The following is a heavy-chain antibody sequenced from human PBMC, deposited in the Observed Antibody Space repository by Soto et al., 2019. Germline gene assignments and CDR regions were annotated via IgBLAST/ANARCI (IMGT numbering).Heavy chain of an antibody. CDR3: AKDQGDGYNHNGNYFDY. V-gene: IGHV3-30*18. CDR1: GFTFSSYG. D-gene: IGHD5-12*01. Sequence: GGSLRLSCAASGFTFSSYGMHWVRQAPGKGLEWVAVISYDGSNKYYADSVKGRFTISRDNSKNTLYLQMNSLRAEDTAVYYCAKDQGDGYNHNGNYFDYWGQGTLVTVSS. J-gene: IGHJ4*02. CDR2: ISYDGSNK.